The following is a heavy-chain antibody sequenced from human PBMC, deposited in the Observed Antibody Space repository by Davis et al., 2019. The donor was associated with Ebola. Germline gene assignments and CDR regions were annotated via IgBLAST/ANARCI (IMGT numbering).Heavy chain of an antibody. Sequence: PSETLSLTCTVSGYSIRSGYYWAWIRQPPGKGLEWIGSIYHTGFTYYNPSLRSRVTMSPHTSSNRFSLNLTSVTAADMAVYFCARVRSGGGTDFDYWGRGTLVTVSS. V-gene: IGHV4-38-2*02. CDR2: IYHTGFT. D-gene: IGHD4-23*01. J-gene: IGHJ4*02. CDR3: ARVRSGGGTDFDY. CDR1: GYSIRSGYY.